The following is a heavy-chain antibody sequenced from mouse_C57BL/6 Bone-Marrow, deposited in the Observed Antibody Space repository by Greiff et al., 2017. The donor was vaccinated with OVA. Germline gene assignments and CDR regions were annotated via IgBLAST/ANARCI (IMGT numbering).Heavy chain of an antibody. CDR1: GYTFTSYG. CDR3: ARGGNWDGYFDV. J-gene: IGHJ1*03. CDR2: IYPRSGNT. V-gene: IGHV1-81*01. D-gene: IGHD4-1*01. Sequence: QVHVKQSGAELARPGASVKLSCKASGYTFTSYGISWVKQRTGQGLEWIGEIYPRSGNTYYNEKFKGKATLTADKSSSTAYMELRSLTSEDSAVYFCARGGNWDGYFDVWGTGTTVTVSS.